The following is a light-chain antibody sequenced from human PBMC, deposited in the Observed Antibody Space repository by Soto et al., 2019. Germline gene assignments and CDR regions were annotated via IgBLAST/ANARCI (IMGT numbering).Light chain of an antibody. CDR3: AAWDDSLNGPF. Sequence: QSVLTQPPSASGTPGQRVTISCSGSSSNIGSNTVNWYQQRPGTAPKLLIYSNNQRPSGVPDRFSGSKSGTSASLAISGLQSEDEADYYCAAWDDSLNGPFFGTGTKVTVL. J-gene: IGLJ1*01. CDR2: SNN. V-gene: IGLV1-44*01. CDR1: SSNIGSNT.